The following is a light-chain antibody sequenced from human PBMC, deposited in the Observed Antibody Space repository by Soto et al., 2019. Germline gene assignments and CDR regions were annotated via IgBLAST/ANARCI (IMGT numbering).Light chain of an antibody. J-gene: IGKJ1*01. CDR2: LGS. V-gene: IGKV2-28*01. CDR1: KSNLYCNGYNY. Sequence: DIVMTQSPLSLPVTPREPTSISCRSSKSNLYCNGYNYLNWYLQKPGQSPQLLIYLGSSRASGVPDRFSGSGSVTDFTLKISRVEAEDVGVYYCMQALQTPPWTFGQGTKVDIK. CDR3: MQALQTPPWT.